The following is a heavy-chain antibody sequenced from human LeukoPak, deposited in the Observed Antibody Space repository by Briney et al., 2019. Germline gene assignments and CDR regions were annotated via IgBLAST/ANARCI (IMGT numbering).Heavy chain of an antibody. J-gene: IGHJ4*02. CDR2: ISAYNGNT. V-gene: IGHV1-18*01. D-gene: IGHD6-6*01. CDR1: GYTFTSYG. CDR3: ARGSAMAQKQLVRHFDS. Sequence: ASVKVSCKASGYTFTSYGISWVRQAPGQGLEWMGWISAYNGNTKYAQKLQDRVTMTTDTSTTTTYMEVRSLTSDDTAVYYCARGSAMAQKQLVRHFDSWGQGTLVIVSS.